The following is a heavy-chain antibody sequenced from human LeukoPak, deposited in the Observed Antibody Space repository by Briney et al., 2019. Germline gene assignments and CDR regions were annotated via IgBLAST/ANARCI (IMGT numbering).Heavy chain of an antibody. CDR2: IYYSGST. CDR1: GGSISSSSYY. V-gene: IGHV4-39*01. Sequence: SETLSLTCTVSGGSISSSSYYWGWIRQPPGKGLEWIGSIYYSGSTYYNPSLKSRVTISVDTSKNQFSLKLSSVTAADTALYYCARHDHIVGAEAHYWGQGTLVTVSS. J-gene: IGHJ4*02. CDR3: ARHDHIVGAEAHY. D-gene: IGHD1-26*01.